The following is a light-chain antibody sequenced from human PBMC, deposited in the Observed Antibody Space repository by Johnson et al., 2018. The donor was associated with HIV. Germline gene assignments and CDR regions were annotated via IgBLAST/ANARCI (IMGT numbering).Light chain of an antibody. V-gene: IGLV3-1*01. CDR3: GTWDSSLRAGF. CDR2: QDS. Sequence: VLTQPPSVSVSPGQTASITCSGDKFGDKYACWYQQKPGQSPVLVIYQDSKRPSGIPDRFSGSKSGTSATLGITGLHTGDEADYYCGTWDSSLRAGFFGTGTKVTVL. J-gene: IGLJ1*01. CDR1: KFGDKY.